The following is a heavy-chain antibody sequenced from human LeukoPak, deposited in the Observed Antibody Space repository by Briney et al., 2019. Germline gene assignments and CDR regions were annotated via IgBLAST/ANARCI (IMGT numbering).Heavy chain of an antibody. D-gene: IGHD6-19*01. CDR1: GFTFKRYH. CDR3: ARGGYNSGWYLEHFQH. J-gene: IGHJ1*01. V-gene: IGHV3-30*02. CDR2: IRYDGSNK. Sequence: GGSLRLSCAASGFTFKRYHMSWVRQAPGKGLEWVAFIRYDGSNKYYADSVKGRFTISRDNSKNTLSLQMNSLRAEDTAVYYCARGGYNSGWYLEHFQHWGQGTLVTVSS.